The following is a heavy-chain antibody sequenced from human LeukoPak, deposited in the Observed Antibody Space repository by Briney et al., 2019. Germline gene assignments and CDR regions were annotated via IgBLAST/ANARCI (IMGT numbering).Heavy chain of an antibody. CDR2: IIPIFGTE. D-gene: IGHD2/OR15-2a*01. Sequence: SVKVSCKASGGTFSSYAISWVRQAPGQGLEWMGGIIPIFGTEKYAQKFQGRVTITTDEYTSTAYLELSSLTSEDTAVYYCAGQSPGGLIGLDVWGKGTTVTVSS. J-gene: IGHJ6*04. V-gene: IGHV1-69*05. CDR1: GGTFSSYA. CDR3: AGQSPGGLIGLDV.